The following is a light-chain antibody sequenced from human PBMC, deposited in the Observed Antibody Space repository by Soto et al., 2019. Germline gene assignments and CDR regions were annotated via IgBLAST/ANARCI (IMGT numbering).Light chain of an antibody. Sequence: QSVLAQPASVSGSPGQSITISCTGTSRDIGNYNYVSWYQHSPGKAPRLLIYEVNNRPSGVSKRFSGSKAGNTASLTISGLLDDDEADYFCASFRSGTILVFGSGTKVTVL. CDR2: EVN. V-gene: IGLV2-14*01. CDR3: ASFRSGTILV. J-gene: IGLJ1*01. CDR1: SRDIGNYNY.